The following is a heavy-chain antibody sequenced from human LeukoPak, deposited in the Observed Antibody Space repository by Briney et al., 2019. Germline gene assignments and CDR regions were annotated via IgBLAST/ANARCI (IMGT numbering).Heavy chain of an antibody. J-gene: IGHJ4*02. CDR1: GGSISSYY. Sequence: SETLSLTCTVSGGSISSYYWSWIRQPPGKGLEWIGYIYYSGSTNYNPSLKSRVTISVDTSKNQFSLKLSSVTAADTAVYYCARYDYGDYVLNWGQGTLVTVSS. CDR3: ARYDYGDYVLN. V-gene: IGHV4-59*01. CDR2: IYYSGST. D-gene: IGHD4-17*01.